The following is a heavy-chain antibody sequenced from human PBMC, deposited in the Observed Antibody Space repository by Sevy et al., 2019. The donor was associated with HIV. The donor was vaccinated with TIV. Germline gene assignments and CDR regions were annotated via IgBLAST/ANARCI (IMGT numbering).Heavy chain of an antibody. CDR3: ARGGGWLPRGGWFDP. CDR1: GGSISSYY. Sequence: SETLSLTCTVSGGSISSYYWSWIRQPAGKGLEWIGRIYTSGSTNHNPSLKSRVTMSVDTSKNQFSLKLSSVTAADTAVYHCARGGGWLPRGGWFDPWGQGTLVTVSS. CDR2: IYTSGST. D-gene: IGHD3-10*01. J-gene: IGHJ5*02. V-gene: IGHV4-4*07.